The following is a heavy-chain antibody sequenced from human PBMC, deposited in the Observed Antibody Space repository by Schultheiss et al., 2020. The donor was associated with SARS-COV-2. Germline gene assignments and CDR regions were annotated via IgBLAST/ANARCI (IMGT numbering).Heavy chain of an antibody. D-gene: IGHD1-1*01. J-gene: IGHJ6*03. CDR2: IWYDGSNK. V-gene: IGHV3-33*08. CDR1: GFTFSSYA. CDR3: AREATGTYYYYYMDV. Sequence: GGSLRLSCAASGFTFSSYAMHWVRQAPGKGLEWVAVIWYDGSNKYYADSVKGRFTISRDNAKNSLYLQMNSLRDEDTAVYYCAREATGTYYYYYMDVWGKGTTVTVSS.